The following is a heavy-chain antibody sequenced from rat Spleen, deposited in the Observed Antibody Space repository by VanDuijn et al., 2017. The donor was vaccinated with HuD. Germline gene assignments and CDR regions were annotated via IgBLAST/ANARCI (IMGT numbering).Heavy chain of an antibody. Sequence: QVQLKESGPGLVQSSQTLSLTCTVSGFSLISYAVSWIRQPPGKGLEWIAAMSGGRSTYYNSALESRLSISGDSSKSQIFLKMNSLQTGDTATYYCARADVASISTDGFWGQGVMVTVSS. D-gene: IGHD1-2*01. CDR3: ARADVASISTDGF. J-gene: IGHJ2*01. CDR1: GFSLISYA. V-gene: IGHV2-6*01. CDR2: MSGGRST.